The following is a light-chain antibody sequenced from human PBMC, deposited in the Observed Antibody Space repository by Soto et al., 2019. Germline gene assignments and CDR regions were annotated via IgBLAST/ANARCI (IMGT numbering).Light chain of an antibody. CDR1: QSVSTNY. V-gene: IGKV3-20*01. J-gene: IGKJ1*01. CDR2: GAS. Sequence: EIVLTQSPGTLSLSPGERATLSCRASQSVSTNYLAWYQRKPGQPPRLLIYGASSRATGIPDWFSGSGSGTNFPITSSRLRAGECEVYYWRQDGGSPPTLGHRTKVEIK. CDR3: RQDGGSPPT.